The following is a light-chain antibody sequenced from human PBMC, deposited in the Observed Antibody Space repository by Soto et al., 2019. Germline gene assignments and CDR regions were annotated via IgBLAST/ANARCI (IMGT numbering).Light chain of an antibody. CDR3: SSYTSSSTLV. Sequence: QSALAQPPSASGSPGQSVTISCTGTSSDVGGYIYVSWYQHHPGKAPKLMIYEASNRPSGVSNRFSGSKSGNTASLTISGLQAEDEADYYCSSYTSSSTLVFGGGTKLTVL. J-gene: IGLJ2*01. V-gene: IGLV2-14*01. CDR1: SSDVGGYIY. CDR2: EAS.